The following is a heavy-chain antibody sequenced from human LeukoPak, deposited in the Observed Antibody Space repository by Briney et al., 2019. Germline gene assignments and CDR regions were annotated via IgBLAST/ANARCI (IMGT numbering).Heavy chain of an antibody. J-gene: IGHJ5*02. Sequence: ASLKLSCTASGYTFTSYGMNWFRQAPGQGLEWMSSISGYNTNTNYAETLKGRFTITTDKSTNTTYMQMNSLRADDTAVYYCARDEGLLRYCSGGSCYSVHWCDGWGEGSLVSVCS. CDR1: GYTFTSYG. V-gene: IGHV1-18*01. CDR2: ISGYNTNT. CDR3: ARDEGLLRYCSGGSCYSVHWCDG. D-gene: IGHD2-15*01.